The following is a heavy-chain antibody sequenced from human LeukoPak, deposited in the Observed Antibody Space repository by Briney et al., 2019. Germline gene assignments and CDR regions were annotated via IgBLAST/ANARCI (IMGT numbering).Heavy chain of an antibody. CDR3: ARDNIGSYDY. CDR1: GFTFSDYY. CDR2: TKAKVDNYVT. V-gene: IGHV3-72*01. D-gene: IGHD3-10*01. J-gene: IGHJ4*02. Sequence: PGGSLRLSCVVSGFTFSDYYMDWVRQTPGKGLEWIGRTKAKVDNYVTEYAASVKSRFTISRDESKSSLYLQMNSLKTEDTAVYYCARDNIGSYDYWGQGTRVTVSS.